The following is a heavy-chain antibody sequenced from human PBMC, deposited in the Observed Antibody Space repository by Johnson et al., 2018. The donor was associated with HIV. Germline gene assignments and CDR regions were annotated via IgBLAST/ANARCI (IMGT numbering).Heavy chain of an antibody. V-gene: IGHV3-33*01. Sequence: QVQLVESGGGVVQPGRSLRLSCAASGFTFSSYGMHWVRQAPGKGLEWVAVIWYDRSNKYYADSVKGRFTISRDNSKNTLYLQMNSLRAEDTAVYYCARDRVWFGELYAFDIWGQGTMVTVSS. J-gene: IGHJ3*02. CDR3: ARDRVWFGELYAFDI. D-gene: IGHD3-10*01. CDR1: GFTFSSYG. CDR2: IWYDRSNK.